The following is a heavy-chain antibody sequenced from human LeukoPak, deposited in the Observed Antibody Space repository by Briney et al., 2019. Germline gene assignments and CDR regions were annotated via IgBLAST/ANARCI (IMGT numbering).Heavy chain of an antibody. D-gene: IGHD3-10*01. V-gene: IGHV3-23*01. CDR1: GFIFSNYA. Sequence: GWSLRLSCASSGFIFSNYAMSGLRQAPGKGLEGVAAISGSGDNTYYADSVRDRCTISRDNSKDTLYLHVKDVIAGDAAMYYCAKDVRYYFGSGSSPFYSWGQGTLVTVSS. CDR2: ISGSGDNT. J-gene: IGHJ5*01. CDR3: AKDVRYYFGSGSSPFYS.